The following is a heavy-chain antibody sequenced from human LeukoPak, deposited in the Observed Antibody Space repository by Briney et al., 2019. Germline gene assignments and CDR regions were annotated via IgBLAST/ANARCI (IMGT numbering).Heavy chain of an antibody. CDR3: ARGDYYDSSGYLVDFDY. CDR2: MNPNSGNT. CDR1: GYTFTSYD. Sequence: GASVKVSCKASGYTFTSYDINWVRQATGQGLEWMGWMNPNSGNTGYAQKFQGRVTMTRNTSISTAYMELSSLRSEDTAVYHCARGDYYDSSGYLVDFDYWGQGTLVTVSS. J-gene: IGHJ4*02. D-gene: IGHD3-22*01. V-gene: IGHV1-8*01.